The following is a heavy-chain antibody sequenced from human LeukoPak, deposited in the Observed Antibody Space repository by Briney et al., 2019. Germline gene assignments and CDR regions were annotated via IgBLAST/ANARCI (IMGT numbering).Heavy chain of an antibody. J-gene: IGHJ4*02. Sequence: GGSLRLSCAASGFTFSSYGMHWVRQAPGKGLEWVAFIRYDGSNKYYADSVEGRFTISRDNSKNTVYLQMNSLRAEDTAVYYCSRGFPHHYDSRGIKFDYWGQGTRLTVSS. D-gene: IGHD3-22*01. V-gene: IGHV3-30*02. CDR2: IRYDGSNK. CDR1: GFTFSSYG. CDR3: SRGFPHHYDSRGIKFDY.